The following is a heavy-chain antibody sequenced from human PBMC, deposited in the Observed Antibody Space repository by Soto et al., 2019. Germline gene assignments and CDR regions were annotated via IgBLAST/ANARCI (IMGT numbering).Heavy chain of an antibody. CDR1: GFTFSNAW. J-gene: IGHJ6*02. Sequence: GGSLRLSCAASGFTFSNAWMSWVRQAPGKGLEWVGRIKSKTDGGTTDYAAPVKGRFTISRDDSKNTLYLQMNSLKTEDTAVYYCTTDFSGDYYYYGMDVWGQGTTVTVPS. D-gene: IGHD2-15*01. V-gene: IGHV3-15*01. CDR2: IKSKTDGGTT. CDR3: TTDFSGDYYYYGMDV.